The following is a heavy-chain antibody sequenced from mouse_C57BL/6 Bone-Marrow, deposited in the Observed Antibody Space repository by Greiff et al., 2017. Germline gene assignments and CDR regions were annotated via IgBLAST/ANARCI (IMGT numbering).Heavy chain of an antibody. CDR1: GFTFSDYY. J-gene: IGHJ2*01. Sequence: EVKLVESEGGLVQPGSSMKLSCTASGFTFSDYYMAWVRQVPEKGLEWVANINYDGSSTYYLDSLKSRFIISRDNAKNILYLQMSSLKSEDTATYYCARGGYGSSYYFDYWGQGTTLTVSS. D-gene: IGHD1-1*01. V-gene: IGHV5-16*01. CDR3: ARGGYGSSYYFDY. CDR2: INYDGSST.